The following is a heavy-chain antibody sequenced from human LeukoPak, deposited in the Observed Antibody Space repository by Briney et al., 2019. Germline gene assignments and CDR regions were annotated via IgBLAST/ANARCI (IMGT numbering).Heavy chain of an antibody. Sequence: GGSLRLSCAASGFTFSSYGMHWVRQAPGKGLEWVAVISYDGSNKYYADSVKGRFTISRDNSKNTLSLQMTSLKAEDTALYYCARDLSGGYSLDYWGQGAQVTVSS. V-gene: IGHV3-30*03. CDR2: ISYDGSNK. CDR3: ARDLSGGYSLDY. D-gene: IGHD1-26*01. CDR1: GFTFSSYG. J-gene: IGHJ4*02.